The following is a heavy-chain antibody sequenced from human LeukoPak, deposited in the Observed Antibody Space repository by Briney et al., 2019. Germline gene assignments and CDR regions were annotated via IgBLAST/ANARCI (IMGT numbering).Heavy chain of an antibody. D-gene: IGHD3-16*02. V-gene: IGHV3-23*01. CDR1: QFTFDTYA. CDR2: ISDSGVST. Sequence: GGSLRLSCAASQFTFDTYAMSWVRQAPGKGLEWVSVISDSGVSTFYAASVKGRFTISRDNSNNTLFLQMNSLRAEDTAVYYCAKDRLAFGGIIAPTDAYDLWGQGTMVTVSS. CDR3: AKDRLAFGGIIAPTDAYDL. J-gene: IGHJ3*01.